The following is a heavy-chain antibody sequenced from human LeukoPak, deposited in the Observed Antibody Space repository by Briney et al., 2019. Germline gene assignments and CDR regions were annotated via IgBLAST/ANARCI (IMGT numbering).Heavy chain of an antibody. V-gene: IGHV4-59*01. CDR1: GGSISSYY. CDR2: IYYSGST. J-gene: IGHJ4*02. Sequence: SETLPLTCTVSGGSISSYYWSWIRQPPGKGLEWIGYIYYSGSTNYNPSLKSRVTISVDTSKNQFSLKLSSVTAADTAVYYCARGDSSSWYYFDYWGQGTLVTVSS. D-gene: IGHD6-13*01. CDR3: ARGDSSSWYYFDY.